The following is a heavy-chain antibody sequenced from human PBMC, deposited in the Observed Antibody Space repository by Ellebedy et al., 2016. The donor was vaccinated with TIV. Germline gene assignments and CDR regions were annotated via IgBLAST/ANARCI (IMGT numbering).Heavy chain of an antibody. J-gene: IGHJ4*02. V-gene: IGHV1-18*04. D-gene: IGHD5-24*01. CDR3: VREMEASGTISFAY. CDR2: ISAYYGST. CDR1: GYTFIGYY. Sequence: AASVKVSCKASGYTFIGYYMHWVRQAPGQGLEWMGWISAYYGSTTYAQSLQGRVTLTRDTSTSTLYMELRSLRFDDTAVYYCVREMEASGTISFAYWGQGTLVTVSS.